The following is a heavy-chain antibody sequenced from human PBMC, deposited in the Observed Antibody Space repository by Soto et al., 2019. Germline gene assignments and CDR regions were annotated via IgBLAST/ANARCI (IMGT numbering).Heavy chain of an antibody. CDR1: GYTFTSYG. D-gene: IGHD1-1*01. J-gene: IGHJ6*03. CDR2: ISAYNGNT. V-gene: IGHV1-18*01. Sequence: QVQLVQSGAEVKKPGASVKVSCKASGYTFTSYGISWVRQAPGQGLEWMGWISAYNGNTNYAQKLQGRVTMTTATSTRSADFMLRSMRTDDTTADYCAGKETTEVQQWYYYYMDVWGKGTTVTVSS. CDR3: AGKETTEVQQWYYYYMDV.